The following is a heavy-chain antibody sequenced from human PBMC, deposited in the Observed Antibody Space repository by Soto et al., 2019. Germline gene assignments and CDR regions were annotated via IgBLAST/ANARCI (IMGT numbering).Heavy chain of an antibody. V-gene: IGHV3-74*01. J-gene: IGHJ2*01. CDR3: GKDRVHYSDYCRYFAL. Sequence: EVQLVESGGGLVQPGGSLRLSCAASGFTVSTYWMHWVRQDPGKGLMCVSRISPDGSTTTYADPVRGRFTSSRDTAENTLYLQMKSLRVEDTAGYYCGKDRVHYSDYCRYFALVGRCTLVTVSS. CDR2: ISPDGSTT. CDR1: GFTVSTYW. D-gene: IGHD4-17*01.